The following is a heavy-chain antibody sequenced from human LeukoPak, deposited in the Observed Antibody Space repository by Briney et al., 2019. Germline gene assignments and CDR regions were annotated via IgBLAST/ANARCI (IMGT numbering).Heavy chain of an antibody. CDR1: GFTFSSYA. J-gene: IGHJ4*02. V-gene: IGHV3-23*01. CDR2: IGGGGGST. D-gene: IGHD3-3*01. CDR3: AKDRFWSGYYGY. Sequence: PGGSLRLSCAASGFTFSSYAMSWVRQAPGKGLEWVSAIGGGGGSTYYADSVKGRFTISRDNSKNTLYLQMNSLRAEDTAVYYCAKDRFWSGYYGYWGQGTLVTVSS.